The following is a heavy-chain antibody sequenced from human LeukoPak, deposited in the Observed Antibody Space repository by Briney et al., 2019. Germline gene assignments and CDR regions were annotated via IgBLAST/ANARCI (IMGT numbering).Heavy chain of an antibody. J-gene: IGHJ4*02. V-gene: IGHV1-69*05. CDR3: ASGQLGYCSSTSCPIDY. CDR2: IIPIFGTA. Sequence: SVKVSCKASGGTFSSYAISWVRQAPGQGLEWMGGIIPIFGTANYAQKFQGRVTITTDESTSTAYMELSSLRSEDTAVYYCASGQLGYCSSTSCPIDYWGQGTLVTVSS. CDR1: GGTFSSYA. D-gene: IGHD2-2*01.